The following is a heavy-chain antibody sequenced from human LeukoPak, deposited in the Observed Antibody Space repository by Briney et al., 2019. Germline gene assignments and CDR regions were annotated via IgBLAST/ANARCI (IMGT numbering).Heavy chain of an antibody. CDR3: ARGSTYDFWSGYRHDPYNWFDP. J-gene: IGHJ5*02. CDR1: GYSISSGYY. CDR2: IYHSGST. V-gene: IGHV4-38-2*01. D-gene: IGHD3-3*01. Sequence: PSETLSPTCAVSGYSISSGYYWGWIRQPPGKGLEWIGSIYHSGSTYYNPSLKSRVTISVDTSKNQFSLKLSSVTAADTAVYYCARGSTYDFWSGYRHDPYNWFDPWGQGTLVTVSS.